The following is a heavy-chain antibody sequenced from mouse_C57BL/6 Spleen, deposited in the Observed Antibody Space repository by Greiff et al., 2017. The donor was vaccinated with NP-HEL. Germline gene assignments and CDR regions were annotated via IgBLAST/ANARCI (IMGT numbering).Heavy chain of an antibody. CDR1: GYTFTSYG. CDR3: AVLLPFAY. D-gene: IGHD1-1*01. CDR2: IYPRSGNT. J-gene: IGHJ3*01. Sequence: QVQLKESGAELARPGASVKLSCKASGYTFTSYGISWVKQRTGQGLEWIGEIYPRSGNTYYNEKFKGKATLTADKSSSAAYMELRSLTSEDSAVYFCAVLLPFAYWGQGTLVTVSA. V-gene: IGHV1-81*01.